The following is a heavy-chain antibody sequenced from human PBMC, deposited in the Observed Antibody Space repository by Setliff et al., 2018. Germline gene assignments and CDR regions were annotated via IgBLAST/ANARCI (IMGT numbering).Heavy chain of an antibody. CDR3: ARRGDINGYYYHEDAFDI. D-gene: IGHD3-22*01. Sequence: KPSETLSLTCAVYGGSFSGYYWNWMRQPPGKGLEWIGEINHSGSTNYNPSLKSRVTISVDTSKNQFSLNLTSVTAADTAVYYCARRGDINGYYYHEDAFDIWGQGTMVTVSS. CDR2: INHSGST. CDR1: GGSFSGYY. J-gene: IGHJ3*02. V-gene: IGHV4-34*01.